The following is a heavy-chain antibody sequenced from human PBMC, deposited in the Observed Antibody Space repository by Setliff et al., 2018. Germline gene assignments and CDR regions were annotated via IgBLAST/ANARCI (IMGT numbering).Heavy chain of an antibody. D-gene: IGHD1-1*01. CDR2: ISHSGIT. J-gene: IGHJ1*01. CDR3: VREGYSEYCQD. V-gene: IGHV4-59*02. CDR1: GASVSSHY. Sequence: PSETLSLTCNVSGASVSSHYWDWIRQPPGKGLGWIGFISHSGITTYNVSLKSRVSISVDTSKNQLSLTLSSVTAADTAVYYCVREGYSEYCQDWGRGTLVTVS.